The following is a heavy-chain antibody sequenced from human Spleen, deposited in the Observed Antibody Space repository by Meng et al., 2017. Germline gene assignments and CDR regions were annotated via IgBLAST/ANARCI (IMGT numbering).Heavy chain of an antibody. J-gene: IGHJ4*02. D-gene: IGHD6-13*01. V-gene: IGHV1-18*04. Sequence: ASVKVSCKASGYIFSNYGISWVRQAPGQGLEWMGWISVSNGNTYSAQSVQGRVSMTTDTAKSTDYMELRSLKSDDTAVYYCARTSVGIAQDYWGQGTLVTVSS. CDR3: ARTSVGIAQDY. CDR1: GYIFSNYG. CDR2: ISVSNGNT.